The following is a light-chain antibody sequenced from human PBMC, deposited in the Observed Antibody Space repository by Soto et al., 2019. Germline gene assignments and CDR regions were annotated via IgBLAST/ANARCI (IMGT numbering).Light chain of an antibody. Sequence: QSVLNQPRSVFGSPGQSVPLSFPGTNIDVGGYNYVSWYQQHPGKAPKLMIYDVNKRPSGVPDRFSGSKSGNTASLTISGLQAEDEADYYCCSYAGSSYVFGTGTKVTVL. CDR1: NIDVGGYNY. CDR3: CSYAGSSYV. V-gene: IGLV2-11*01. CDR2: DVN. J-gene: IGLJ1*01.